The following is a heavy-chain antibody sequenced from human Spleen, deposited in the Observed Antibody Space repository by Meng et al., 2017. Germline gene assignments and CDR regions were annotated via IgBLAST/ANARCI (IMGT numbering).Heavy chain of an antibody. V-gene: IGHV3-11*01. J-gene: IGHJ6*02. CDR3: AREWQRLVEGGMDV. CDR2: ISSSGSTI. Sequence: GESLKISCAASGFTFSNYYMSWIRQAPGKGLEWVSDISSSGSTIYYADSVKGRFTISRDNAKNSLYLQMNSLRAEDAAVYYCAREWQRLVEGGMDVWGQGTTVTVSS. CDR1: GFTFSNYY. D-gene: IGHD6-13*01.